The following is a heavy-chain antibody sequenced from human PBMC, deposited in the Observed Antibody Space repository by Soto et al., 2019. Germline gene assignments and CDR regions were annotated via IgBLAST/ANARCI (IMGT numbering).Heavy chain of an antibody. CDR1: GINLKNYW. V-gene: IGHV3-74*01. CDR3: ARDYHYDFWSGYPWYYYYGMDV. Sequence: GFLKIPFGTSGINLKNYWEPRVPPTSGKGVVWVSCFNSVGSSTSYADSVKGRFTISRDNAKNTLYLQMNSLRAEDTAVYYCARDYHYDFWSGYPWYYYYGMDVWGQGTTVPVSS. D-gene: IGHD3-3*01. CDR2: FNSVGSST. J-gene: IGHJ6*02.